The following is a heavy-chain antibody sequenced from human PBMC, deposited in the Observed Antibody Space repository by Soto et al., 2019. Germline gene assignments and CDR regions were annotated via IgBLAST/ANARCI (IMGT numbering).Heavy chain of an antibody. Sequence: GGSLRLSCAASGFTFSNYYINWVRQAPGKGLEWVSYISSSSSTIYYADSVKGRFTISRDNAKNSLYLQMNSLRAEDTAVYYCARGLLGYCSSTTCYFAFDIWGQGTMVT. D-gene: IGHD2-2*01. CDR3: ARGLLGYCSSTTCYFAFDI. J-gene: IGHJ3*02. V-gene: IGHV3-48*01. CDR2: ISSSSSTI. CDR1: GFTFSNYY.